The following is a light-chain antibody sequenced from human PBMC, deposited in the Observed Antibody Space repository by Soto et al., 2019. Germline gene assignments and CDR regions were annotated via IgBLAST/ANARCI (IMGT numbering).Light chain of an antibody. CDR1: QSISSW. CDR3: QQYNSYSIT. V-gene: IGKV1-5*01. J-gene: IGKJ5*01. CDR2: DAS. Sequence: DIQMTQSLSTLSASVGDRVTITCRASQSISSWLAWYQQKPGKAPKFLIYDASSLQSGVPSRFSGSGSGTQFTLTISSLQPDDFATYFCQQYNSYSITFGQGTRLEIK.